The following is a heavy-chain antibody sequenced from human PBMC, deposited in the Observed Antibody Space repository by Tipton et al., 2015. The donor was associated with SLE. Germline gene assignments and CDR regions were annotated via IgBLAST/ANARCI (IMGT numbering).Heavy chain of an antibody. D-gene: IGHD3-10*01. CDR2: IRYDGSNK. Sequence: SLRLSCAASGFTFSSYAMHWVRQAPGKGLEWVAFIRYDGSNKYYADSVKGRFTISRDNSKNTLYLQMNSLRAEDTAVYYRAKEGMVRGVHLDYWGQGTLVTVSS. V-gene: IGHV3-30*02. CDR1: GFTFSSYA. J-gene: IGHJ4*02. CDR3: AKEGMVRGVHLDY.